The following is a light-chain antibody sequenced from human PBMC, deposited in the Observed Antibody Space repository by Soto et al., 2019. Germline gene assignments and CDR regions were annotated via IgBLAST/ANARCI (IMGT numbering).Light chain of an antibody. CDR2: GAS. CDR1: QSIGSY. CDR3: QQTYSTRWT. J-gene: IGKJ1*01. V-gene: IGKV1-39*01. Sequence: DIQMTQSPSSLSASVGDRVTITCRASQSIGSYVNWYQQKPGKAPNLLIYGASRLQSGVPSRFSGSGSGTHFTLTISSLHPADFATYYCQQTYSTRWTFGQGTKV.